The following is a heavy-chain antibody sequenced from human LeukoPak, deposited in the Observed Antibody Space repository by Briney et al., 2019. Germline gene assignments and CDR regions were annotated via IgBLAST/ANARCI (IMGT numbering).Heavy chain of an antibody. CDR1: GFTVSSNY. J-gene: IGHJ4*02. CDR3: ARASAPYPGNSYPGVFDY. D-gene: IGHD3-9*01. CDR2: IYSGGTT. Sequence: GGSLRLSCAASGFTVSSNYMSRVRQAPGKGLEWVSIIYSGGTTYYADSVKGRFTFSRDNSKNTLYLHMNSLRAEDTAVYYCARASAPYPGNSYPGVFDYWGQGTLVTVSS. V-gene: IGHV3-53*01.